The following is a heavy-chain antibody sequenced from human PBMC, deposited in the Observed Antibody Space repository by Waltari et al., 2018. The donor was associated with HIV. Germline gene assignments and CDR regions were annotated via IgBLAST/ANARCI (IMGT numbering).Heavy chain of an antibody. J-gene: IGHJ4*02. CDR2: ISMDGTTT. D-gene: IGHD1-20*01. CDR3: TRDLARYNWNDIPLDY. CDR1: GFPFISYW. V-gene: IGHV3-74*01. Sequence: HLLDSGGGLVQLGGSLRSPCPASGFPFISYWLHWVRQAPGKGWWVVSLISMDGTTTGYAKCVKGRLTISRDNAKNTLYLQMNSLRAEDTAVYYCTRDLARYNWNDIPLDYWGQGALVTVSS.